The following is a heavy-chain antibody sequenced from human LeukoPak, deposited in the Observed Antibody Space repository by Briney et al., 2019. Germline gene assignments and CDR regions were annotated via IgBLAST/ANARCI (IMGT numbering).Heavy chain of an antibody. Sequence: GGSLRLSCAASGFTFSSYAMSWVRQAPGKGLEWVPAISGSGGSTYYADSVKGRFTISRDNSKNTLYLQMNSLRAEDTAVYYCAKGGSGSYYYFDYWGQGTLVTVSS. J-gene: IGHJ4*02. D-gene: IGHD3-10*01. V-gene: IGHV3-23*01. CDR1: GFTFSSYA. CDR2: ISGSGGST. CDR3: AKGGSGSYYYFDY.